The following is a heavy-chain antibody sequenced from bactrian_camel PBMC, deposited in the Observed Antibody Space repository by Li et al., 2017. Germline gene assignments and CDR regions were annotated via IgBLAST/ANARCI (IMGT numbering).Heavy chain of an antibody. J-gene: IGHJ4*01. CDR2: INSGGGTT. D-gene: IGHD6*01. Sequence: HVQLVESGGGLVHPGGSLRLSCAANGFTFSSYYIYWVRQAPGKGLEWVSTINSGGGTTYYADSVKGRFTTSRDNAKNTLYLQLNGLKSEDTGLYYCAIFTTWYTWGYWGRGTQVTVS. CDR3: AIFTTWYTWGY. V-gene: IGHV3S1*01. CDR1: GFTFSSYY.